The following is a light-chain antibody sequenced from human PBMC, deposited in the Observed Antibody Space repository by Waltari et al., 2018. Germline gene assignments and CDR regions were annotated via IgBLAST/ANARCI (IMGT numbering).Light chain of an antibody. CDR3: QQAKSFPIT. V-gene: IGKV1-12*01. J-gene: IGKJ5*01. Sequence: DIQMTQSPSSVSASIGDRATITCRASQGIDNWLAWYQQKPGKAPKILISAAYNLHSGVPSRFSGSRSETEFTLTLNNLQPEDFATYFCQQAKSFPITFGQGTQLEIK. CDR1: QGIDNW. CDR2: AAY.